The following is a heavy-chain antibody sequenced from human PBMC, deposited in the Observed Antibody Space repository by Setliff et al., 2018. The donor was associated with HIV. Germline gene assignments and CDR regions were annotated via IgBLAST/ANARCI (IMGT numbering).Heavy chain of an antibody. J-gene: IGHJ3*02. CDR1: GGSISSYY. CDR3: ARNPCSGGSCPDAFDI. D-gene: IGHD2-15*01. V-gene: IGHV4-59*01. Sequence: SETLSLTCTVSGGSISSYYWSWIRQPPGKGLEWIGYIYYSGSTNYNPSLKGRVTISVDTSKNQFSLKLSSVTAADTAVYSCARNPCSGGSCPDAFDIWGQGTMVTVSS. CDR2: IYYSGST.